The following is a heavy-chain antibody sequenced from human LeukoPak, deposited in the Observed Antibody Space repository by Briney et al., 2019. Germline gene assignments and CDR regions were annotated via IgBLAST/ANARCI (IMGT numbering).Heavy chain of an antibody. CDR3: ARGAVVPAALDY. V-gene: IGHV4-30-2*01. J-gene: IGHJ4*02. CDR1: GGSISSGGYS. Sequence: PSETLSLTCTVSGGSISSGGYSWSWIRQPPGKGLEWIGYIYHSGSTYYNPSLKSRVTISVDTSKNQFSLKLSSVTAADTAVYYCARGAVVPAALDYWGQGTLVTVSS. CDR2: IYHSGST. D-gene: IGHD2-2*01.